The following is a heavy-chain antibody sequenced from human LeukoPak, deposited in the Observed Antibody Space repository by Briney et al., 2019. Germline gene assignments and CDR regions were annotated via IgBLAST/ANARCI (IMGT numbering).Heavy chain of an antibody. Sequence: GGSLRLSCSASGLTFSNYGMRWVRQAPGKGREWVSAISGSGGNTYYADSVKGRFTSSKDNSKNTLYLQMNSLRAEDTAVYYCAKDDGGSYYIYYYYMDVWGKGTTVTISS. J-gene: IGHJ6*03. CDR2: ISGSGGNT. CDR1: GLTFSNYG. CDR3: AKDDGGSYYIYYYYMDV. V-gene: IGHV3-23*01. D-gene: IGHD1-26*01.